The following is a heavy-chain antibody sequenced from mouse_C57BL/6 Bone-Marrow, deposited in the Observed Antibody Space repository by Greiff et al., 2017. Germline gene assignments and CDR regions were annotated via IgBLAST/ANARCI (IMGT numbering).Heavy chain of an antibody. D-gene: IGHD4-1*02. CDR2: IYPGGGYT. V-gene: IGHV1-63*01. Sequence: QVQLKESGAELVRPGTSVKMSCKASGYTFPNYWIGWAKQRPGHGLEWIGDIYPGGGYTNYNEKFKGKATLTADKSSSTAYMQVSSLTSEDSAIYYCARSNWDVDFDYWGQGTTLTVSS. CDR3: ARSNWDVDFDY. J-gene: IGHJ2*01. CDR1: GYTFPNYW.